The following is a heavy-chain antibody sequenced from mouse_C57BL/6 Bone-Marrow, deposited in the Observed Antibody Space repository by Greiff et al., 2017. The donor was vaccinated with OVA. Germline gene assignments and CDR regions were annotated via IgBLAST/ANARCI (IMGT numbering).Heavy chain of an antibody. D-gene: IGHD2-3*01. CDR2: ISSGSSTI. CDR3: ARNGYYGDFDV. Sequence: EVKLVESGGGLVKPGGSLKLSCAASGFTFSDYGMHWVRQAPEKGLEWVAYISSGSSTIYYADTVKGRFTISRDNAKNTLFLQMTSLRSEDTAMYYCARNGYYGDFDVWGTGTTVTVSS. J-gene: IGHJ1*03. V-gene: IGHV5-17*01. CDR1: GFTFSDYG.